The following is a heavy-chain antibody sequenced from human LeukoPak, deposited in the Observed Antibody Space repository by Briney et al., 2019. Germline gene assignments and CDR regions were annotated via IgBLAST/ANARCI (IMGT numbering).Heavy chain of an antibody. CDR1: GFTFSSYS. CDR2: ISSSSSYI. CDR3: ARSSFARWFDP. Sequence: GGSLRLPCAASGFTFSSYSMNWVSQAPGKGLEWVSSISSSSSYIYYADSVEGRFTISRDNAKNSLYLQMNSLRAEDTAVYYCARSSFARWFDPWGQGTLVTVSS. V-gene: IGHV3-21*01. J-gene: IGHJ5*02. D-gene: IGHD6-13*01.